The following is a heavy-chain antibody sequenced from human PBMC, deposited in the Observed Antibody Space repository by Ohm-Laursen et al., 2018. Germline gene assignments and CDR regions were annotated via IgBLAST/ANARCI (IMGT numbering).Heavy chain of an antibody. D-gene: IGHD3-10*01. CDR3: ARVRGAVTMVRGATFDY. J-gene: IGHJ4*02. V-gene: IGHV1-46*01. Sequence: ASVKVSCKASGYTFTSYYMHWVRQAPGQGLEWMGIINPSGGSTSYAQKFQGRVTMTRDTSTSTVYMELSSLRSEDTAVYYCARVRGAVTMVRGATFDYWGQGTLVTVSS. CDR2: INPSGGST. CDR1: GYTFTSYY.